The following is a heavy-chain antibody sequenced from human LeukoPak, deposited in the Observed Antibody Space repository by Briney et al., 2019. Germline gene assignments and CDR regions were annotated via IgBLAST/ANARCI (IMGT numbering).Heavy chain of an antibody. J-gene: IGHJ6*03. CDR1: GYTFTSYA. CDR3: ARGAYSSSWYSSYYYYYMDV. D-gene: IGHD6-13*01. V-gene: IGHV7-4-1*02. Sequence: ASVKVSCKASGYTFTSYAMNWVRQAPGQGLEWMGWINTNTGNPTYAQGFTGRFVFSLDTSVSTAYLQISSLKAEDTAVYYCARGAYSSSWYSSYYYYYMDVWGKGTTVTVSS. CDR2: INTNTGNP.